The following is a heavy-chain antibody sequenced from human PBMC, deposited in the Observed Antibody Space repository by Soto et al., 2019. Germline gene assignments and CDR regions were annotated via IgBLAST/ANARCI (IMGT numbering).Heavy chain of an antibody. CDR2: IYWDDDK. CDR3: AHAGDYALLTFDH. V-gene: IGHV2-5*02. Sequence: QITLKESGPTLVRPAQTLTLTCDFSGFSLSTYHMGVAWIRQPPGKALEWLALIYWDDDKRYSPSLKDRLAISKDNSSNQVVLTITNIDPEDSATYFCAHAGDYALLTFDHWGPGTLVNVSS. J-gene: IGHJ4*02. D-gene: IGHD4-17*01. CDR1: GFSLSTYHMG.